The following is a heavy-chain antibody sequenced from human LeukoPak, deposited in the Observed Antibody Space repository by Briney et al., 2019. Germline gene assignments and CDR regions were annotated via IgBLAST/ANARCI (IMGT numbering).Heavy chain of an antibody. D-gene: IGHD6-19*01. CDR2: ISSSSSYI. Sequence: GGSPRLSCAASGFTFSSSAMSWVRQVPGKGLEWVSSISSSSSYIYYADSVKGRFTISRDNAKNSLYLQMNSLRAEDTAVYYCARLGSGSSGWWYYFDYWGQGTLVTVSS. CDR3: ARLGSGSSGWWYYFDY. CDR1: GFTFSSSA. J-gene: IGHJ4*02. V-gene: IGHV3-21*01.